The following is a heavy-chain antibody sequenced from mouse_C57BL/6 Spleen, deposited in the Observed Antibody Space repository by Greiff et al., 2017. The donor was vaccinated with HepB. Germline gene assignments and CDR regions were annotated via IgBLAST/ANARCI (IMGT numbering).Heavy chain of an antibody. CDR2: IYPRSGNT. Sequence: VQLQQSGAELARPGASVKLSCKASGYTFTSYGISWVKQRTGQGLEWIGEIYPRSGNTCYNEKFKGKATLTADKSSSTAYMELRSLTSEDSAVYFCARWGIYYGNYDAMDYWGQGTSVTVSS. V-gene: IGHV1-81*01. CDR3: ARWGIYYGNYDAMDY. D-gene: IGHD2-1*01. CDR1: GYTFTSYG. J-gene: IGHJ4*01.